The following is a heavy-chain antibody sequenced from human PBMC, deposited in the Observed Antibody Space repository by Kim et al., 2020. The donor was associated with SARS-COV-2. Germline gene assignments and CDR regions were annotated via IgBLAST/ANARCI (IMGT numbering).Heavy chain of an antibody. CDR1: GFTFSSYS. J-gene: IGHJ6*02. V-gene: IGHV3-21*01. CDR3: ARDIDTAMVNGDYYYYGMDV. D-gene: IGHD5-18*01. CDR2: ISSSSSYI. Sequence: GGSLRLSCAASGFTFSSYSMNWVRQAPGKGLEWVSSISSSSSYIYYADSVKGRFTISRDNAKNSLYLQMNSLRAEDTAVYYCARDIDTAMVNGDYYYYGMDVWGQGTTVTVSS.